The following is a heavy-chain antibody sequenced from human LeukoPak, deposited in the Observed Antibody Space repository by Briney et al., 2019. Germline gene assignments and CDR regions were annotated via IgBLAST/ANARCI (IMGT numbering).Heavy chain of an antibody. CDR2: ISTYDAKT. V-gene: IGHV1-18*01. D-gene: IGHD3-16*01. CDR3: ARDNRAPGPAFVDY. Sequence: GASVKVSCKASGYTFVRYGVNWVRQAPGQGLEWMGWISTYDAKTHYAERLQDRFTMTRDISASTVYMELRSLTSDDTAVYYCARDNRAPGPAFVDYWGQGTLVTVSS. J-gene: IGHJ4*02. CDR1: GYTFVRYG.